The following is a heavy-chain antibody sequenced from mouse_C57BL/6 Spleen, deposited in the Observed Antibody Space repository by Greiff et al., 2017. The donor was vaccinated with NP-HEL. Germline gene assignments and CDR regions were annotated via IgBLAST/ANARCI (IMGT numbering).Heavy chain of an antibody. CDR2: IGPGSGST. CDR3: ARCYDGYSDYYAMDY. CDR1: GYTFTDYY. Sequence: QVHVKQSGAELVKPGASVKISCKASGYTFTDYYINWVKQRPGQGLEWIGKIGPGSGSTYYNEKVKGKATLTADKSSSTAYMQLSCLTSEDSAVDFCARCYDGYSDYYAMDYWGQGTSVTVSS. D-gene: IGHD2-3*01. V-gene: IGHV1-77*01. J-gene: IGHJ4*01.